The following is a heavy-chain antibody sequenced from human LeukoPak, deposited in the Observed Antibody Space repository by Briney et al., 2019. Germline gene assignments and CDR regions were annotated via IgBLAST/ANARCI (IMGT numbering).Heavy chain of an antibody. CDR1: GRSFSGYY. Sequence: PSETLSLTCAVYGRSFSGYYWSWIRQPPGKGLEWIGEINHSGSTNYNPSLKSRVTISVDTSKNQFALKLSSVTAADTAVYYCARGTMTTVTYYFDYWGQGTLVTVSS. V-gene: IGHV4-34*01. D-gene: IGHD4-17*01. CDR2: INHSGST. J-gene: IGHJ4*02. CDR3: ARGTMTTVTYYFDY.